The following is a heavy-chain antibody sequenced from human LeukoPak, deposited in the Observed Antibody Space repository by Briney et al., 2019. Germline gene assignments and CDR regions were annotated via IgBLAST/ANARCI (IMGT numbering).Heavy chain of an antibody. CDR3: AKVTYGSGTYGAFDS. CDR1: GFTFSNYW. J-gene: IGHJ4*02. Sequence: GGSLRLSCAASGFTFSNYWMSWVRQAPGKGLEWVSTISGSGDYTYYADSVKGRFTISRDNSKNTLYLQMNSLRAEDTAVYYCAKVTYGSGTYGAFDSWGQGTLVTVSS. CDR2: ISGSGDYT. D-gene: IGHD3-10*01. V-gene: IGHV3-23*01.